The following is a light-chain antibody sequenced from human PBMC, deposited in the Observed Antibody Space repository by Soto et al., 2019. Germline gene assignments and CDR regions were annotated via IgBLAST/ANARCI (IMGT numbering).Light chain of an antibody. CDR3: NQYYTWPPSLT. CDR1: QGLNSAY. V-gene: IGKV3-15*01. J-gene: IGKJ5*01. CDR2: GAS. Sequence: EIVSTQSPGTLSLSLGERAALSCRARQGLNSAYLAWYQQKPGQAPRLLIYGASSRATGVPARFSGSGSGTEFTLNISSLQSEDFALYYCNQYYTWPPSLTVGQGTRREIK.